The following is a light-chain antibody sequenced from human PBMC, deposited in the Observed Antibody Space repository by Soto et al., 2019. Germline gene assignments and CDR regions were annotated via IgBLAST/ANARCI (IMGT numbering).Light chain of an antibody. CDR1: QTITKY. V-gene: IGKV3-11*01. J-gene: IGKJ1*01. Sequence: ETVLTQSPATLSFSPGDEATLSCKASQTITKYLAWYQQKPGQAPRLLIYESSERASGVPSRFRGGGSGTDCTLTISSLEPEDFAFYYCQQRASGPWTVGQGTRVE. CDR3: QQRASGPWT. CDR2: ESS.